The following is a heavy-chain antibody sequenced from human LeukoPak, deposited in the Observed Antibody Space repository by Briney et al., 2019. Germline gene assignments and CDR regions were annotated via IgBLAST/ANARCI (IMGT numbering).Heavy chain of an antibody. J-gene: IGHJ4*02. V-gene: IGHV3-9*03. CDR2: ISWNSGSI. Sequence: GGSLRLSCAASGFTFDDYAMHWVRQAPGKGLEWVSGISWNSGSIGYADSVKGRFTISRDNAKNSLYLQMNSLRAEDMALYYCAKGFSSGWSCLDYWGQGTLVNVSS. CDR3: AKGFSSGWSCLDY. D-gene: IGHD6-19*01. CDR1: GFTFDDYA.